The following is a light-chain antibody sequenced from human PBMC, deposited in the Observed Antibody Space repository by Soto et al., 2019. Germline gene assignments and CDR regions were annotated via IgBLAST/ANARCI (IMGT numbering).Light chain of an antibody. CDR3: SSFTTSNSLVI. CDR2: EVS. V-gene: IGLV2-14*01. Sequence: QSVLTQPASVSGSPGQSITISCTGTSGDVGGYNYVSWYQQHPGKAPKLMIYEVSTRPSGVSNRFSGSKSGNTASLTISGLQAEDEADYYCSSFTTSNSLVIFGGGTKVTVL. CDR1: SGDVGGYNY. J-gene: IGLJ2*01.